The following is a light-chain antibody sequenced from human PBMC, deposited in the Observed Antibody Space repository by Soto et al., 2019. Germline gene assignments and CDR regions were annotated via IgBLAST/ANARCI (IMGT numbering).Light chain of an antibody. CDR1: QSVSSD. CDR2: YTS. V-gene: IGKV3-15*01. CDR3: QQYNKWTIT. Sequence: EIVMTQSPATLSVSPGESATLSCRASQSVSSDLAWYQQKPGQAPRLLIYYTSTRATGFPARFSGGGSGTEFTLTISSLQSEDSAFYYCQQYNKWTITFGQGTRLEI. J-gene: IGKJ5*01.